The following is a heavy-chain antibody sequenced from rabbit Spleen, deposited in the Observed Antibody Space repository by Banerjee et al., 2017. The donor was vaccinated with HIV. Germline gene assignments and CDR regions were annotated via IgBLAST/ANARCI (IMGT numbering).Heavy chain of an antibody. CDR3: ARDTSSSFSSYGMDL. CDR2: IYTGGSTT. Sequence: QSLEESGGDLVRPGGSLTLTCKASGFSLSRGYYIFWVRQAPGKGLEWIGCIYTGGSTTYYARWVNGRFTISKSTSLNTVTLQMTSLTAADTATYFCARDTSSSFSSYGMDLWGPGTLVTVS. CDR1: GFSLSRGYY. J-gene: IGHJ6*01. D-gene: IGHD1-1*01. V-gene: IGHV1S40*01.